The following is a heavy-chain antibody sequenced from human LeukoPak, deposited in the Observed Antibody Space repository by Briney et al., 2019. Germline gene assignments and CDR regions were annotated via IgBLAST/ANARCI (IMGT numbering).Heavy chain of an antibody. CDR1: GYTFTSYG. J-gene: IGHJ5*02. Sequence: ASVKVSCKASGYTFTSYGISWVRQAPGQGLEWMGWISAYNGNTNYAQKLQGRVTMTTDTSASTAYMELSSLRSEDTAVYYCARSSQQGNWFDPWGQGTLVTVSS. CDR3: ARSSQQGNWFDP. V-gene: IGHV1-18*01. D-gene: IGHD6-6*01. CDR2: ISAYNGNT.